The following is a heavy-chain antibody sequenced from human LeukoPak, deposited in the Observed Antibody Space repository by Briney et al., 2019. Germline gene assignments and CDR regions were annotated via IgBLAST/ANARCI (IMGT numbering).Heavy chain of an antibody. CDR3: AREYSTETNAFDI. J-gene: IGHJ3*02. D-gene: IGHD4-11*01. CDR1: GYSISSSYY. CDR2: IYYSGST. V-gene: IGHV4-61*01. Sequence: SETLSLTCTVSGYSISSSYYWSWIRQPPGKGLEWIGYIYYSGSTNYNPSLKSRVTISVDTSKNQFSLKLSSVTAADTAVYYCAREYSTETNAFDIWGQGTMVTVSS.